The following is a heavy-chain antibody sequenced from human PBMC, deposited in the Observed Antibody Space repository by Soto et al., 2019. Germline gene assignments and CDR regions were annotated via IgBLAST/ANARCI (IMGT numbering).Heavy chain of an antibody. CDR1: GGSISSGGYY. Sequence: SETLSLTCTVSGGSISSGGYYWSWIRQHPGKGLEWIGYIYYSGSTYYNPSLKSRVTISVDTSKNQFSLKLSSVTAADTAVYYCARGSSGWCENWGQGTLVTVS. V-gene: IGHV4-31*03. J-gene: IGHJ4*02. CDR2: IYYSGST. CDR3: ARGSSGWCEN. D-gene: IGHD6-19*01.